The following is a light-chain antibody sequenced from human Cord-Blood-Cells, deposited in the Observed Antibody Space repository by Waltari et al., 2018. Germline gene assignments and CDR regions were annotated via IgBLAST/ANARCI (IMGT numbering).Light chain of an antibody. J-gene: IGKJ4*01. V-gene: IGKV3-20*01. CDR1: QRVSSSY. CDR3: QQYGSSR. Sequence: CCRASQRVSSSYLAWYQQKPGQAPRLLIYGASSRATGIPDRFSGSGSGTDFTLTISRLEPEDFAVYYCQQYGSSRFGGGTKVEIK. CDR2: GAS.